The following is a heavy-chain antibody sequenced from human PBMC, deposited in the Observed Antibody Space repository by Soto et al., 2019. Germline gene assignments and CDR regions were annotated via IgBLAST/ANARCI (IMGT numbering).Heavy chain of an antibody. V-gene: IGHV2-26*01. J-gene: IGHJ4*02. D-gene: IGHD2-21*01. Sequence: QVTLKASGPVLVKPTETLTLTCTVSGFSLSNARMGVSWIRHPPGKALAWLAHIFSNDETAYSTSLKTRLTISEDTSKSQVVLTMGNMDPVDTATYYCARTVARMNLDYWGQGTLGTVSS. CDR1: GFSLSNARMG. CDR2: IFSNDET. CDR3: ARTVARMNLDY.